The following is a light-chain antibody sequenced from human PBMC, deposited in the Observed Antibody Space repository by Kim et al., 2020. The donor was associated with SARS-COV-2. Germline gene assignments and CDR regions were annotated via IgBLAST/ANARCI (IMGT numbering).Light chain of an antibody. Sequence: SPGGRPTLAGRGSQRVPRDYLAWNQQKLGQTPRLLIYVASTRATGIPDRFSGSGSGTDFTLTISRLEPEDFAVYYCQHYGNSPPQSFGQGTKLEIK. CDR3: QHYGNSPPQS. J-gene: IGKJ2*03. CDR2: VAS. V-gene: IGKV3-20*01. CDR1: QRVPRDY.